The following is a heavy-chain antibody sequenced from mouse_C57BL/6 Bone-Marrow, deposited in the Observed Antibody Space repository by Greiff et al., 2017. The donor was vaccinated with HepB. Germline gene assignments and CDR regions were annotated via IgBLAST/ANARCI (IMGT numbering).Heavy chain of an antibody. D-gene: IGHD1-1*01. CDR1: GFTFSSYG. V-gene: IGHV5-6*01. CDR2: ISSGGSYN. CDR3: ARHYYGSSYDAMDY. Sequence: VQLQQSGGDLVKPGGSLKLSCAASGFTFSSYGMSWVRQTPDKRLEWVATISSGGSYNYYPDSVKGRFTISRDNAKNTLYLQMSSLKSEDTAMYYCARHYYGSSYDAMDYWGQGTSVTVSS. J-gene: IGHJ4*01.